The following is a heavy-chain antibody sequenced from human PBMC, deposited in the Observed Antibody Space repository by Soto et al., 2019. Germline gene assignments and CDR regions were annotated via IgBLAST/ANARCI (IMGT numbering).Heavy chain of an antibody. Sequence: QVQLVQSGAEVKKPVTSVKVSCKASGGTFSIYAISWVRQAPGQGLEWLGGIIPIFGTANYAQKFQGRVTITADESTSTAYMELSSLRSEDTAVYYCATPSGYPYYYYGMDVWGQGTTVTVSS. CDR2: IIPIFGTA. D-gene: IGHD5-12*01. CDR1: GGTFSIYA. CDR3: ATPSGYPYYYYGMDV. V-gene: IGHV1-69*01. J-gene: IGHJ6*02.